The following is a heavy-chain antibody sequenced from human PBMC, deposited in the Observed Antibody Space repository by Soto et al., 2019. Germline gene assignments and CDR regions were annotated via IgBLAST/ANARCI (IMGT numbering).Heavy chain of an antibody. Sequence: QVQLVQSGAEVKRPGSSVKVSCKASGDTFNFYSINWVRQAPGLGLEWMGRVNPIVSMSNYAQKFQGRVTMTADKSTRTAYMELSSLRSEVTAIYYCASSYGSGYRAFDYWGQGALVTVSS. D-gene: IGHD3-10*01. CDR2: VNPIVSMS. J-gene: IGHJ4*02. CDR1: GDTFNFYS. V-gene: IGHV1-69*02. CDR3: ASSYGSGYRAFDY.